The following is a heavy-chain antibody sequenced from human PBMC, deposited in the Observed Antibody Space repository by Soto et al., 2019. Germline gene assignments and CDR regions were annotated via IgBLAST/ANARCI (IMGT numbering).Heavy chain of an antibody. Sequence: SETLSLTCTVSGGSISSYYWSWIRQPPGKGLEWIGYIYYSGSTNYNPSLKSRVTISVDTSKNQFSLKLSSGTAADTAVYYCARVAWGLQLDYWGQGTLVTVSS. V-gene: IGHV4-59*01. CDR2: IYYSGST. CDR3: ARVAWGLQLDY. CDR1: GGSISSYY. D-gene: IGHD1-26*01. J-gene: IGHJ4*02.